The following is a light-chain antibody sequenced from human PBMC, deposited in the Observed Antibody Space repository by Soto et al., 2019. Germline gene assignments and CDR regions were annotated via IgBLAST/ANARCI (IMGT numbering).Light chain of an antibody. J-gene: IGKJ1*01. CDR3: QHYNNWPPWT. V-gene: IGKV3-15*01. CDR2: GAS. Sequence: EIVMTQSPATLSVSPGERATLSCRASQSVSSNLAWYQQKLGQAPRLLLYGASTRATGIPARFSGSGFGTEFTVTISSLQSADFAVCYWQHYNNWPPWTFGQGTKVEIK. CDR1: QSVSSN.